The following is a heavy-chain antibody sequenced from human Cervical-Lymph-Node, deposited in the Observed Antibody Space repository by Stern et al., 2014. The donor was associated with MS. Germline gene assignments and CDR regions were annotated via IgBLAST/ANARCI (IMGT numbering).Heavy chain of an antibody. V-gene: IGHV5-51*01. CDR2: ISPGTSDP. CDR3: ARHGGPNWNHEAHNWFDP. D-gene: IGHD1-14*01. CDR1: GFSFTTYW. J-gene: IGHJ5*02. Sequence: VQLLESGAEVKEPGEPLKISCKGSGFSFTTYWIGWVRQMPGKGLEWMGIISPGTSDPRYSPSFQGQVTISADKSISTAYLQWSSLKASDSAMYYCARHGGPNWNHEAHNWFDPWGQGTLVTVSS.